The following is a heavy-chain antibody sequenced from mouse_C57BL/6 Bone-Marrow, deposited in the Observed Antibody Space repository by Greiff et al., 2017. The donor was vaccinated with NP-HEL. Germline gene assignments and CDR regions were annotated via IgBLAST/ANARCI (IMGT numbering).Heavy chain of an antibody. D-gene: IGHD1-1*01. J-gene: IGHJ1*03. V-gene: IGHV5-17*01. CDR1: GFTFSDYG. CDR2: ISSGSSTI. CDR3: ARKSPLFITTVVGYFDV. Sequence: EVMLVESGGGLVKPGGSLKLSCAASGFTFSDYGMHWVRQAPEKGLEWVAYISSGSSTIYYADTVKGRFPISRDNAKNTLFLQMTSLRSEDTAMYYCARKSPLFITTVVGYFDVWGTGTTVTVSS.